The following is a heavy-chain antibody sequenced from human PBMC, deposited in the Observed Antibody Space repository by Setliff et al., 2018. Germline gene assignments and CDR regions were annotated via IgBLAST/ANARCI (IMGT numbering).Heavy chain of an antibody. CDR2: IYYSGST. CDR1: GGSISSSSYY. Sequence: PSETLSLTCTVSGGSISSSSYYWGWIRQPPGKGLERIGSIYYSGSTYYNPSLKSRVTISVDTSKNQFSLKLSSVTAADTAVYYCARVSMYSSSWYYYYYGMDVWGQGTTVTVSS. V-gene: IGHV4-39*07. D-gene: IGHD6-13*01. CDR3: ARVSMYSSSWYYYYYGMDV. J-gene: IGHJ6*02.